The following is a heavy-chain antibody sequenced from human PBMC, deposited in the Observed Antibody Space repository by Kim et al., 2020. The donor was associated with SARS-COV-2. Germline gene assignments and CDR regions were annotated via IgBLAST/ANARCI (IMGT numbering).Heavy chain of an antibody. Sequence: KYVDAVKGRFTLTRDNAKNTLYLQMDRLSAEDTADYYCTRLLGSSGLYSWGQGTLVTVSS. V-gene: IGHV3-74*03. J-gene: IGHJ4*02. D-gene: IGHD6-19*01. CDR3: TRLLGSSGLYS.